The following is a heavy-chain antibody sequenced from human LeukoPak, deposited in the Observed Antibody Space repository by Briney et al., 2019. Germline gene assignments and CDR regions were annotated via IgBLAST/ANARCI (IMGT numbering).Heavy chain of an antibody. J-gene: IGHJ3*02. CDR1: GYSFTSYW. V-gene: IGHV5-51*01. Sequence: GESLKISCKGSGYSFTSYWIGWVRQMPGKGLEWMGIIYPGDSDTRYSPSFQGQVTISADKSISTAYLQWSSLKASDTAIYYCARHGVAARRDDAFDIWGQGTMVTVSS. D-gene: IGHD6-6*01. CDR2: IYPGDSDT. CDR3: ARHGVAARRDDAFDI.